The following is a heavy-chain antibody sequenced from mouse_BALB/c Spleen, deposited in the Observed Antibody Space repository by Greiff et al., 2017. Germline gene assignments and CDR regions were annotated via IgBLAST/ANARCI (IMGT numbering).Heavy chain of an antibody. Sequence: VQLQQSGAELAKPGASVKMSCKASGYTFTSYWMHWVKQRPGQGLEWIGYINPSTGYTEYNQKFKDKATLTADKSSSTAYMQLSSLTSEDSAVYYCANYYGSSYGFAYWGQGTLVTVSA. CDR1: GYTFTSYW. CDR3: ANYYGSSYGFAY. V-gene: IGHV1-7*01. D-gene: IGHD1-1*01. CDR2: INPSTGYT. J-gene: IGHJ3*01.